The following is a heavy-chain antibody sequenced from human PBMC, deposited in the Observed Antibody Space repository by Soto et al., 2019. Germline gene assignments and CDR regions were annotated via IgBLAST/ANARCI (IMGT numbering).Heavy chain of an antibody. CDR2: IYHSGST. V-gene: IGHV4-4*02. D-gene: IGHD3-10*01. Sequence: PSETLSLTCAVSGGPISSSNWWSWVRQPPGKGLEWIGEIYHSGSTNYNPSLKSRVTISVDKSKNQFSLKLSSVTAADTAVYYCARDCRFGAYSIGYGMDVWGQGTTVT. CDR3: ARDCRFGAYSIGYGMDV. CDR1: GGPISSSNW. J-gene: IGHJ6*02.